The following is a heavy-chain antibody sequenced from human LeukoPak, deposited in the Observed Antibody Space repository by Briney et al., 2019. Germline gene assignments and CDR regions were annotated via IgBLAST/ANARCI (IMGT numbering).Heavy chain of an antibody. CDR3: ARDGGGYSGYDYFDY. J-gene: IGHJ4*02. V-gene: IGHV1-69*05. Sequence: ASVKVSCKASGGTFSSYAISWVRQAPGQGLEWMGGIIPIFGTANYAQRFQGRVTITTDESTSTAYMELSSLRSEDTAVYYCARDGGGYSGYDYFDYWGQGTLVTVSS. CDR2: IIPIFGTA. D-gene: IGHD5-12*01. CDR1: GGTFSSYA.